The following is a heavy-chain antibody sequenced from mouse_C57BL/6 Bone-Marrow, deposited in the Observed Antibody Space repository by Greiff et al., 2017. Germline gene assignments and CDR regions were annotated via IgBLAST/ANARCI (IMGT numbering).Heavy chain of an antibody. CDR2: IDTENGDT. J-gene: IGHJ4*01. Sequence: EVKLMESGAELVRPGASVKLSCTASGFNIKDDYMHWVKQRPEPGLAWIGWIDTENGDTEYASKFQGKATITADPSSNTAYLQLSSLTSEDTAVYYCTTYAMDYWGQGTAVTVSS. CDR3: TTYAMDY. CDR1: GFNIKDDY. V-gene: IGHV14-4*01.